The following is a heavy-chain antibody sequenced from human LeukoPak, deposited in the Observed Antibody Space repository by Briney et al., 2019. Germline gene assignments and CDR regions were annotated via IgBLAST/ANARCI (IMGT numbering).Heavy chain of an antibody. Sequence: GGSLRLFCAASGFTFSDYWINWVRQAPGKGLEWVANIDQDGGGKYYLDSVKGRFTISRDNAKNSLYLQINSLRAEDTAVYYCARGDWAPFDYWGQGTLVTVSS. J-gene: IGHJ4*02. D-gene: IGHD2-21*02. CDR1: GFTFSDYW. CDR2: IDQDGGGK. V-gene: IGHV3-7*01. CDR3: ARGDWAPFDY.